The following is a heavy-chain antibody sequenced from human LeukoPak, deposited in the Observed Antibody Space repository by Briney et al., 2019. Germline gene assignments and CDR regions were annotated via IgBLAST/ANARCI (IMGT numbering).Heavy chain of an antibody. CDR1: GFTFSSYA. V-gene: IGHV3-64*01. Sequence: GGSLRLSCAASGFTFSSYAMHWVRQAPGKGLEYVSAISSNGGSTYYANSVKGRFTISRDNSKNTLYLQMGSLRAEDMAVYYCARSHPLRYFDWLGTGDYFDYWGQGTLVTVSS. D-gene: IGHD3-9*01. J-gene: IGHJ4*02. CDR2: ISSNGGST. CDR3: ARSHPLRYFDWLGTGDYFDY.